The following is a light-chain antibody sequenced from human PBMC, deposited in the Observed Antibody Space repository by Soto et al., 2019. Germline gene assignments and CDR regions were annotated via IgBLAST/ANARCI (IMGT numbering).Light chain of an antibody. Sequence: LTQPHSVSESPGKTVTISCTRSSGSIASNYVQWYQQRPGSAPTTVIYEDNQRPSGVPDRFSGSIDSSSNSASLTISGLKTEDEADYYCQSYDSSNKAVVFGGGTKLTVI. V-gene: IGLV6-57*04. CDR3: QSYDSSNKAVV. J-gene: IGLJ2*01. CDR2: EDN. CDR1: SGSIASNY.